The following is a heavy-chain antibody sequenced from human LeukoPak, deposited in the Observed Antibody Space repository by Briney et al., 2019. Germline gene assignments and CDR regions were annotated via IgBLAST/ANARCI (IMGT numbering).Heavy chain of an antibody. CDR1: GFTFGDYA. D-gene: IGHD4-17*01. V-gene: IGHV3-49*03. CDR2: IRSKAYGGTT. J-gene: IGHJ4*02. CDR3: TRGLRFSIY. Sequence: PGGSLRLSCTASGFTFGDYAMSWSRQAPGKGLEWVGFIRSKAYGGTTEYAASVKGRFTISRDDSKSIAYLQMNSLKTEDTAVYYCTRGLRFSIYWGQGTLVTVSS.